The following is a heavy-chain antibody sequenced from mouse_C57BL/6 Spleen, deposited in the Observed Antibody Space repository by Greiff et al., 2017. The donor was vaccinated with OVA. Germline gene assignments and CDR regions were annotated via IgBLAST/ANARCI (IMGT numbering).Heavy chain of an antibody. V-gene: IGHV1-69*01. CDR3: ARSGSRSPYYYAMDY. CDR1: GYTFTSYW. D-gene: IGHD2-14*01. Sequence: QVQLQQPGAELVMPGASVKLSCKASGYTFTSYWMHWVKQRPGQGLEWIGEIDPSDSYTNYNQKFKGKSTLTVDKSSSTAYMQLSSLTSEDSAVYYCARSGSRSPYYYAMDYWGQGTSVTVSS. CDR2: IDPSDSYT. J-gene: IGHJ4*01.